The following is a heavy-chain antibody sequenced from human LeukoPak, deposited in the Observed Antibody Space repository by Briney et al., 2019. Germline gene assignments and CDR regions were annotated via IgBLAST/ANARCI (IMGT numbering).Heavy chain of an antibody. CDR2: ISSTSNYI. V-gene: IGHV3-21*01. J-gene: IGHJ3*02. Sequence: GGSQTLSCAASGFTFSSYSMNWVRQAPGKGLEWVSSISSTSNYIYSADSVKGRFTISRDNAKNSVYLQMNSLRAEDTAVYYCARAHSGSYLGDAFDIWGQGTMVTVSS. CDR1: GFTFSSYS. D-gene: IGHD1-26*01. CDR3: ARAHSGSYLGDAFDI.